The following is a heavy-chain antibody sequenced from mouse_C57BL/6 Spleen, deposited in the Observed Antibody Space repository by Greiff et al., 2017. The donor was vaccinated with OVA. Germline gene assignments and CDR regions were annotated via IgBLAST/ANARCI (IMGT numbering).Heavy chain of an antibody. CDR1: GFTFSNYW. J-gene: IGHJ2*01. V-gene: IGHV6-3*01. CDR2: IRLKSDNYAT. D-gene: IGHD1-1*01. CDR3: TVDYSFDD. Sequence: EVKVEESGGGLVQPGGSMKLSCVASGFTFSNYWMNWVRQSPEKGLEWVAQIRLKSDNYATHYAESVKGRFTISRDESKSSVYLQMNNLRAEDTGIYYCTVDYSFDDWGKGTTLTVSS.